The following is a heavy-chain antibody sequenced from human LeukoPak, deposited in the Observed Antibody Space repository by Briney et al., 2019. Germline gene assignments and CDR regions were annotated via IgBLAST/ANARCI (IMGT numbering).Heavy chain of an antibody. Sequence: ASVKVSCEASGYTFTGYYMHWVRQAPGQGLEWMGWINPNSGGTNYAQKFQGRVTMTRDTSISTAYMELSRLRSDDTAVYYCARGVRYFDWLSPDAFDIWGRGTMVTVSS. V-gene: IGHV1-2*02. CDR3: ARGVRYFDWLSPDAFDI. CDR1: GYTFTGYY. J-gene: IGHJ3*02. CDR2: INPNSGGT. D-gene: IGHD3-9*01.